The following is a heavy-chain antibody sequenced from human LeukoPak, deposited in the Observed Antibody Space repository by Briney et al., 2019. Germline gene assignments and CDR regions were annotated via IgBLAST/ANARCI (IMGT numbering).Heavy chain of an antibody. CDR2: IQYDGSDK. Sequence: GGSLRLSCAASGFTFSNYGMHWVRQAPGKGLLWVATIQYDGSDKYYAEYVKGRFTISRDNSKNTLYLQMNSLRAEDTAVYYCARGGSGYSSNWFDPWGQGTLVTVSS. J-gene: IGHJ5*02. CDR3: ARGGSGYSSNWFDP. CDR1: GFTFSNYG. V-gene: IGHV3-30*03. D-gene: IGHD3-3*01.